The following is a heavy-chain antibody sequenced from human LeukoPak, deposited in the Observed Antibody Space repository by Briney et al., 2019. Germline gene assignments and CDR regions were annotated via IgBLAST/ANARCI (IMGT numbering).Heavy chain of an antibody. CDR2: IRSRAYGGTT. V-gene: IGHV3-49*04. D-gene: IGHD5-18*01. J-gene: IGHJ6*02. CDR1: EFTFGDHA. Sequence: QPGRSLRLSCTASEFTFGDHAMSWVRQAPGKGLEWVGFIRSRAYGGTTEYAPAVKGRFLISRDDSKSIAHLHMNSLKTEDTAVYYCARGPIQQWLYNGMDVWGQGTTVSVSS. CDR3: ARGPIQQWLYNGMDV.